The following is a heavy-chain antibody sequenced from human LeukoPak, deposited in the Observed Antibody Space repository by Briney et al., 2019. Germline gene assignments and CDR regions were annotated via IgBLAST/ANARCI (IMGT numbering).Heavy chain of an antibody. J-gene: IGHJ4*02. V-gene: IGHV1-24*01. CDR3: ATSVQRITMIVVYFDY. CDR1: GYTLTELS. D-gene: IGHD3-22*01. Sequence: ASVKVSCKVSGYTLTELSMHWARQAPGNGLEWMGVFDPEDGETIYAQKFQGRVTMTEDTSTDTAYMELSSLRSEDTAVYYCATSVQRITMIVVYFDYWGQGTLVTVSS. CDR2: FDPEDGET.